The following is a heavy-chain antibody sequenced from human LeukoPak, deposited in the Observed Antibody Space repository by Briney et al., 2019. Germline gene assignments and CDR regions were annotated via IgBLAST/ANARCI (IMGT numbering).Heavy chain of an antibody. V-gene: IGHV1-69*05. J-gene: IGHJ4*02. CDR3: ARFREGYCSSTSCFLFDY. CDR2: IIPIFGTA. Sequence: PSVKVSCKASGGTFSSYAISWVRQAPGQGLEWMGGIIPIFGTANYAQKFQGRVTITTDESTSTAYMELSSLRSEDTAVYYCARFREGYCSSTSCFLFDYWGQGTLVTVSS. CDR1: GGTFSSYA. D-gene: IGHD2-2*01.